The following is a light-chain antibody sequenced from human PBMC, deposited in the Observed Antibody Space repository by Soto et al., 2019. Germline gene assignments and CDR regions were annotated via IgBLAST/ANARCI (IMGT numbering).Light chain of an antibody. CDR1: QTIKSY. CDR3: QQSYITPLT. Sequence: DLQMTQSPSSLSASVGDRVTITCRASQTIKSYLNWYQVKLGKAPKLLIYTASSLQSGVPSRFSGSESGTEFTLTISSLQPEDFATYYCQQSYITPLTFGGGTRVEI. J-gene: IGKJ4*01. V-gene: IGKV1-39*01. CDR2: TAS.